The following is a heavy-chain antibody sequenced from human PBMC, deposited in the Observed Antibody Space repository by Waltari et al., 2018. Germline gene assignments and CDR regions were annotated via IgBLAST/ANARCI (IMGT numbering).Heavy chain of an antibody. CDR3: ARDLPLPGIAAAGTDY. Sequence: EVQLVESGGGLVQPGGSLRLSCAASGFTFSSYSMNWVRQAPGKGREGVSYLSSSSSTITYADSGRGRFTISRDNAKNSLYLQMNSLRAEDTAVYYCARDLPLPGIAAAGTDYWGQGTLVTVSS. D-gene: IGHD6-13*01. CDR1: GFTFSSYS. V-gene: IGHV3-48*01. J-gene: IGHJ4*02. CDR2: LSSSSSTI.